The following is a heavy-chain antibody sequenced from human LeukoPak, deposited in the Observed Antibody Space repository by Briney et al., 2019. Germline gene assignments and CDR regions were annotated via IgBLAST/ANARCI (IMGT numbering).Heavy chain of an antibody. CDR3: ARWLRRPIDY. V-gene: IGHV3-23*01. CDR2: ISGSGDST. CDR1: GFTFSTYA. J-gene: IGHJ4*02. Sequence: GGSLRLSCAASGFTFSTYAMTWVRQAPGKGLEWVSSISGSGDSTYYADSVKGRFTTSRDNSRRTLYLRMNNLRVEDTAVYYCARWLRRPIDYWGQGTLVTVSS. D-gene: IGHD5-12*01.